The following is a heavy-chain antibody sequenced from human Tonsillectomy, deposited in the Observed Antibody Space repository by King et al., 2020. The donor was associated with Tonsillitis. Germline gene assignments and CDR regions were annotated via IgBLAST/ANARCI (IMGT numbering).Heavy chain of an antibody. CDR1: GYTFSIYG. J-gene: IGHJ5*02. Sequence: QLVQSGAEVKKPGASVKVSCKASGYTFSIYGITWVRQAPGQGLEWMGWISGYNGNANYAQKFQGRVTMTTDTSTTTAYMELRSLRSDDTAVYYCARVSIAAAGTRARSNWFDPWGQGPLVTVSS. CDR2: ISGYNGNA. D-gene: IGHD6-13*01. CDR3: ARVSIAAAGTRARSNWFDP. V-gene: IGHV1-18*01.